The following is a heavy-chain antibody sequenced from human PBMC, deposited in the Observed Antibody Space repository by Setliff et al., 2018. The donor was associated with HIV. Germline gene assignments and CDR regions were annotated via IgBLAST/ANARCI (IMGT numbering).Heavy chain of an antibody. V-gene: IGHV4-39*01. CDR2: IYYNGDT. D-gene: IGHD2-15*01. CDR1: GDSISNSAYF. J-gene: IGHJ4*02. Sequence: PSDTLSLTCSVSGDSISNSAYFWGWIRQPSGKGLEYIGSIYYNGDTYYNPSLKSRVTISVDTSNNQFSLKLRSVTAADTAVYYCARRLVVVAAEDYFDSWGQGALVTVS. CDR3: ARRLVVVAAEDYFDS.